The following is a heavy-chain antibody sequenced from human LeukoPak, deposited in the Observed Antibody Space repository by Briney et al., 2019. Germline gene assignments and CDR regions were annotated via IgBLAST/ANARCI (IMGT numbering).Heavy chain of an antibody. CDR1: GGSIRTSGYF. CDR2: IYYSGST. D-gene: IGHD1-7*01. V-gene: IGHV4-31*03. CDR3: ARGRETITGTTLFDY. Sequence: SETLFLTCTVSGGSIRTSGYFWSWIRQHPGKGLEWIGYIYYSGSTYYDPSLKSRVTISVDTSKNQFPLKLSSVTAADTAVYYCARGRETITGTTLFDYWGQGTLVTVSS. J-gene: IGHJ4*02.